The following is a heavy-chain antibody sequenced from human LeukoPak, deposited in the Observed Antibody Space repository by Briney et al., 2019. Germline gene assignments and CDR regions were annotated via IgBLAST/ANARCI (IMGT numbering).Heavy chain of an antibody. J-gene: IGHJ2*01. Sequence: GGSLRLSCAASGFTFSSHAMSWVRQAPGKGLEWVSAINGSGSSTYYADSVKGRVSISRDNSKNTLYLQTNSLRVEDTALYYCARDFWDDFEYFDLWGRGTLVTVSS. V-gene: IGHV3-23*01. CDR1: GFTFSSHA. CDR2: INGSGSST. D-gene: IGHD3-3*01. CDR3: ARDFWDDFEYFDL.